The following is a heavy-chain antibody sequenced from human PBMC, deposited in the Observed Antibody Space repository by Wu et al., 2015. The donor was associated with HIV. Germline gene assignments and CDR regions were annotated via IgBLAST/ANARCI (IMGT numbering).Heavy chain of an antibody. J-gene: IGHJ4*02. D-gene: IGHD4-17*01. V-gene: IGHV1-2*02. CDR2: INPATGGT. Sequence: QVQLVQSGAEVKKPGASVKVSCKASGYTFTDYYMHWVRQAPGQGLEWMGWINPATGGTIYAEKFGGRVTMTRDTSISTSFMELNSLRSDDTAMYYCARDATPVTTEFDYWGQGTLVTVSS. CDR1: GYTFTDYY. CDR3: ARDATPVTTEFDY.